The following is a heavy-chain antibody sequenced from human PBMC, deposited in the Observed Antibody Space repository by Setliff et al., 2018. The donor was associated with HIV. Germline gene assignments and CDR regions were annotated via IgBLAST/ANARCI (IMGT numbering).Heavy chain of an antibody. CDR1: GGTFSSYT. CDR3: ARGVFLSGSGWYIVYYFDY. Sequence: SVKVSCKASGGTFSSYTISWVRQAPGQGLEWMGRIIPILGIANYAQKFQGRVTITADKSTSTAYMELSSLRSEDTAVYYCARGVFLSGSGWYIVYYFDYWGQGTLVTVSS. V-gene: IGHV1-69*02. CDR2: IIPILGIA. D-gene: IGHD6-19*01. J-gene: IGHJ4*02.